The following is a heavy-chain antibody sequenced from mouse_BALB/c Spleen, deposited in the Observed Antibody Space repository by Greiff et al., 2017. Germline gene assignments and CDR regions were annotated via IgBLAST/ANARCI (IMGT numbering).Heavy chain of an antibody. CDR1: GFSLSTSGMG. CDR2: IYWDDDK. Sequence: QVTLKVSGPGILQPSQTLSLTCSFSGFSLSTSGMGVSWIRQPSGKGLEWLAHIYWDDDKRYNPSLKSRLTISKDTSRNQVFLKITSVDTADTATYYCARRVDHLYAMDYWGQGTSVTVSS. J-gene: IGHJ4*01. V-gene: IGHV8-12*01. CDR3: ARRVDHLYAMDY.